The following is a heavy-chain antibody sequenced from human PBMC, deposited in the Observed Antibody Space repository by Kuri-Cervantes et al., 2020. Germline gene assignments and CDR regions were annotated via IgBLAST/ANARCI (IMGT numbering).Heavy chain of an antibody. Sequence: LSLTCAASGFTFSDYYMSWIRQAPGKGLEWVSYISNTGGTIYYADSVKGRFTISRDNAKNSLHLQMNSLRAEDTAVYYCARDKPEDDYGTTFDYWGQGTLVTVSS. CDR3: ARDKPEDDYGTTFDY. CDR2: ISNTGGTI. CDR1: GFTFSDYY. J-gene: IGHJ4*02. V-gene: IGHV3-11*01. D-gene: IGHD4/OR15-4a*01.